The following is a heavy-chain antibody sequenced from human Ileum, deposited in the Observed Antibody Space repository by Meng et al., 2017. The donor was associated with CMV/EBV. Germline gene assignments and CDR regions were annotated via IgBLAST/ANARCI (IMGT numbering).Heavy chain of an antibody. V-gene: IGHV3-30-3*01. Sequence: VQLGACGGGVVQPGRSLTLSCAASGFSFNSFAMQWVRQAPGKGLEWVAVISYDGSRTNYVDSVKGRFTISRDNSKNTLFLHMNSLRTEDTAVYYCARDYHYDSRGYFDSWGQGSLVTVSS. CDR3: ARDYHYDSRGYFDS. J-gene: IGHJ4*02. CDR1: GFSFNSFA. D-gene: IGHD3-22*01. CDR2: ISYDGSRT.